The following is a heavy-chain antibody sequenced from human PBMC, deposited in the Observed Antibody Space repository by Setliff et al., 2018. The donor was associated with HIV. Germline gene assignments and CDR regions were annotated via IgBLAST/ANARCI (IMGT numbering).Heavy chain of an antibody. CDR3: ARDSGGYNYGFAVGSFDY. D-gene: IGHD5-18*01. J-gene: IGHJ4*02. CDR2: IYYTGST. V-gene: IGHV4-59*01. Sequence: KPSETLSLTCTVSSDSIRFYYWTWIRQPPGKGLEWIGNIYYTGSTNYNPSLKNRITISIDTSKCQFYLKLTSVAAADTAVYYCARDSGGYNYGFAVGSFDYWGQGALVTVSS. CDR1: SDSIRFYY.